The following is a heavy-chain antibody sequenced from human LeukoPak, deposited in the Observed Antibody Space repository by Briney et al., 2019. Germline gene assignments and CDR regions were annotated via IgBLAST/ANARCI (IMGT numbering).Heavy chain of an antibody. J-gene: IGHJ4*02. CDR3: AKGSYFLFDY. CDR1: GFSFSSYA. Sequence: PGGSLRLSCAASGFSFSSYAMSWVRQAPGKGLEWVSGISGSGGSTYYADSVKGRFTISRDNSKNTLYLQMNSLRAEDTAVYYCAKGSYFLFDYWGQGTLVTVSS. V-gene: IGHV3-23*01. D-gene: IGHD1-26*01. CDR2: ISGSGGST.